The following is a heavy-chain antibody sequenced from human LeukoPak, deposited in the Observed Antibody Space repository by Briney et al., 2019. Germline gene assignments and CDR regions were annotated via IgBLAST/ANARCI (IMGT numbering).Heavy chain of an antibody. CDR3: AREGDIVRRMYATTDAFDI. D-gene: IGHD2-8*01. V-gene: IGHV4-4*07. Sequence: KPSESLSLTCTVSGGSISSYYWSWIRQPAGKGLEWIGRIYTSGSTNYNPSLKSRVTMSVDTSKNQFSLKLSSLSAEDTAVYYCAREGDIVRRMYATTDAFDIWGQGTMVTVSS. CDR2: IYTSGST. J-gene: IGHJ3*02. CDR1: GGSISSYY.